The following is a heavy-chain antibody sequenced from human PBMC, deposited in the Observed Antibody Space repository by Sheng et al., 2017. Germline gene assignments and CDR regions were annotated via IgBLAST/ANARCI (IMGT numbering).Heavy chain of an antibody. Sequence: QVQLVQSGAEVKKPGSSVKVSCKASGGTFSSYAISWVRQAPGQGLEWMGGIIPIFGTANYAQKFQGRVTITTDESTSTAYMELSSLRSEDTAVYYCARGSPPYSDYIWGSYRQGWFDPWGQGTLVTVSS. D-gene: IGHD3-16*02. CDR2: IIPIFGTA. CDR1: GGTFSSYA. V-gene: IGHV1-69*05. J-gene: IGHJ5*02. CDR3: ARGSPPYSDYIWGSYRQGWFDP.